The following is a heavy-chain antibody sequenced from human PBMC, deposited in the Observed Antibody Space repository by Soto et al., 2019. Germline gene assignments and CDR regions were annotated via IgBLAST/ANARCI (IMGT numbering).Heavy chain of an antibody. V-gene: IGHV3-48*02. J-gene: IGHJ6*02. D-gene: IGHD6-13*01. CDR2: ISSSSSI. CDR3: ARRYSSTSRTMDV. CDR1: GFTFSNYY. Sequence: PGGSLRLSCEASGFTFSNYYMTWVRQAPGKGLEWVSYISSSSSIDYADSVQGRFSISRDNAKSSLYLQMNSLRDEDTAVYYCARRYSSTSRTMDVWGQGTTVTVS.